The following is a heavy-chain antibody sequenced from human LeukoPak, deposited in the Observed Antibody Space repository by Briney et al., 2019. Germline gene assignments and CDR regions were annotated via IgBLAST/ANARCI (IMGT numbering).Heavy chain of an antibody. D-gene: IGHD4-17*01. CDR2: INTNTGNP. Sequence: ASVKVSCKASGYSFTSYAMNWVRQAPGQGLEWMGWINTNTGNPTYAQGFTGRFVFSLDTSVSTAYLQISSLKAEDIAVYYCARTTHPYYFDYWGQGTLVTVSS. J-gene: IGHJ4*02. V-gene: IGHV7-4-1*02. CDR1: GYSFTSYA. CDR3: ARTTHPYYFDY.